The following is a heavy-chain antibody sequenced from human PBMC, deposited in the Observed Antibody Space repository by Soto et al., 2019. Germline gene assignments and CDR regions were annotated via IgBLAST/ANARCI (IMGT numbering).Heavy chain of an antibody. CDR2: IYYSGST. D-gene: IGHD2-15*01. Sequence: TSETLSLTCTVSGGSTSSGGYYWSWIRQHPGKGLEWIGYIYYSGSTYYNPSLKSRVTISVDTSKNQFSLKLSSVTAADTAVYYCARARYCSGGSCLWYFDYWGQGTLVTVSS. V-gene: IGHV4-31*03. CDR3: ARARYCSGGSCLWYFDY. J-gene: IGHJ4*02. CDR1: GGSTSSGGYY.